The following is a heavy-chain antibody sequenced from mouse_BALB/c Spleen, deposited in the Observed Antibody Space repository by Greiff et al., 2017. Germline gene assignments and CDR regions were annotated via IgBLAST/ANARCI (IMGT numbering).Heavy chain of an antibody. V-gene: IGHV5-17*02. CDR1: GFTFSSFG. CDR2: ISSGSSTI. Sequence: EVKLVESGGGLVQPGGSRKLSCAASGFTFSSFGMHWVRQAPEKGLEWVAYISSGSSTIYYADTVKGRFTIARDNPKNTLFLQMTSLRSEDTAMYYCARGGYGYEYFDVWGAGTTVTVSS. D-gene: IGHD1-2*01. CDR3: ARGGYGYEYFDV. J-gene: IGHJ1*01.